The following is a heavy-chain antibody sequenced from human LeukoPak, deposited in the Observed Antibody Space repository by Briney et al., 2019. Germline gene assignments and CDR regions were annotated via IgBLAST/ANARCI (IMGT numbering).Heavy chain of an antibody. V-gene: IGHV3-30*02. CDR2: IGYDGSNK. Sequence: PGGSLRLSCAASGFTFTNYGMHWVRQAPGKGLEWVAFIGYDGSNKYYADSVKGRFTVSRDKSKNTLYLQMNSLRTEDTAVYYCAKGLSYKDRSGYPAWGQGTLVTISS. D-gene: IGHD3-22*01. CDR3: AKGLSYKDRSGYPA. CDR1: GFTFTNYG. J-gene: IGHJ5*02.